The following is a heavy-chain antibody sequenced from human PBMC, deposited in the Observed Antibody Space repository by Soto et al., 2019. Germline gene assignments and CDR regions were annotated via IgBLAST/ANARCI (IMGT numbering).Heavy chain of an antibody. D-gene: IGHD5-18*01. CDR2: IYYSGST. J-gene: IGHJ6*02. Sequence: SETLSLTCTVSGGSISSYYWSWIRQPPGKGLEWIGYIYYSGSTNYNPSLKSRVTISVDTSKNQFSLKLSSVTAADTAVYYCARGVDTAMGGPPYYGMDVWGQGTTVTVS. V-gene: IGHV4-59*01. CDR3: ARGVDTAMGGPPYYGMDV. CDR1: GGSISSYY.